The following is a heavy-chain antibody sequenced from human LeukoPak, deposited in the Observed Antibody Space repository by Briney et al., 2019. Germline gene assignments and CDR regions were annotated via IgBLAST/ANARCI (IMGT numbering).Heavy chain of an antibody. J-gene: IGHJ4*02. CDR1: GFTVSDYY. D-gene: IGHD6-19*01. CDR2: LSSSGSHT. V-gene: IGHV3-11*06. CDR3: AIDRYSSGWYTFDY. Sequence: SPGGSLRLSCAASGFTVSDYYMSWIRQAPGKGLEWISYLSSSGSHTNFADSVEGRFTIPRDNAKNSLDLQMNSLRAEDTAVYYCAIDRYSSGWYTFDYWGQGTLVTVSS.